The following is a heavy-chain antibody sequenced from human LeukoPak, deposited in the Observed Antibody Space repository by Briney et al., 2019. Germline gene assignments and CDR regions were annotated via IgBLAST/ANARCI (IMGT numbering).Heavy chain of an antibody. CDR3: AGYGSGSF. Sequence: GGSLRLSCAASGFTFSSHNMDWVRQAPGKGLEWVSYISSSSSTIYYADSVKGRFTISRDNAKNSLYLQMNSLRPEDTAVYYCAGYGSGSFWGQGTLVTVSS. D-gene: IGHD3-10*01. CDR1: GFTFSSHN. J-gene: IGHJ4*02. CDR2: ISSSSSTI. V-gene: IGHV3-48*04.